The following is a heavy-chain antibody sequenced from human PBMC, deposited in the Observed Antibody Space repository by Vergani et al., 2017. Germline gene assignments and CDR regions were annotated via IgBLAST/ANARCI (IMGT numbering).Heavy chain of an antibody. D-gene: IGHD3-22*01. CDR1: GFTFSSYE. V-gene: IGHV3-48*03. CDR3: AGDREIVVGGAYYYYGMDV. Sequence: EVQLVESGGGLVQPGGSLRLSCAASGFTFSSYEMNWVRQAPGKGLEWVSYISSSGSTIYYADSVKGRFTISRDNAKNSLYLQMNSLRAEDTAVYYCAGDREIVVGGAYYYYGMDVWGQGTTVTVSS. J-gene: IGHJ6*02. CDR2: ISSSGSTI.